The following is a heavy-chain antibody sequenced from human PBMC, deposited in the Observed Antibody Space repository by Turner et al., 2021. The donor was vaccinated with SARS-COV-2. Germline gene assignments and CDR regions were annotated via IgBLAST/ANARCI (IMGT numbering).Heavy chain of an antibody. CDR2: FSYSGRT. CDR3: ARLYHHDTSGVDF. CDR1: GVPITSTHVF. J-gene: IGHJ4*02. D-gene: IGHD3-22*01. V-gene: IGHV4-39*01. Sequence: QVPLQESGPGLVKPSETLPLSCHVSGVPITSTHVFWGWFRQSPGKGLEWMGTFSYSGRTFDNPSCKGRVTMSADPAKRQFFLRLTSVTAADTAVYYWARLYHHDTSGVDFWGQGTQVTVSS.